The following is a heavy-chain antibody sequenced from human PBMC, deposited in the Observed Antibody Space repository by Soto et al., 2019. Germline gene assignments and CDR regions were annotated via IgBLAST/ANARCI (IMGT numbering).Heavy chain of an antibody. J-gene: IGHJ5*02. CDR1: GGSIGGVGYS. D-gene: IGHD3-10*01. V-gene: IGHV4-30-2*01. CDR2: MYHSGTF. Sequence: SETLSLTCAVSGGSIGGVGYSWSWIRQPPGGGLEWIGYMYHSGTFLKSPSLKTRLTMSLDMSKNQFSLTLNSMTAADTAVYYCARAQFYSGSGNYNNLMFNAWGQGIQVTVSS. CDR3: ARAQFYSGSGNYNNLMFNA.